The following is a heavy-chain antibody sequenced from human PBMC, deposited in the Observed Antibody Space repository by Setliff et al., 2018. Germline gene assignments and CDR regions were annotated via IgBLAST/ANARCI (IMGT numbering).Heavy chain of an antibody. V-gene: IGHV3-21*06. D-gene: IGHD3-10*01. Sequence: GGSLRLSCAGSGFTLSDYSMNWVRQTPGKGLEWVSSISPTSGYIFYADSVRGRFTVSRDNAKSSLYLQMNSLSAEDTAVYYCATDSMVQGAPFYFDNWGQGTLVTVSS. J-gene: IGHJ4*02. CDR3: ATDSMVQGAPFYFDN. CDR1: GFTLSDYS. CDR2: ISPTSGYI.